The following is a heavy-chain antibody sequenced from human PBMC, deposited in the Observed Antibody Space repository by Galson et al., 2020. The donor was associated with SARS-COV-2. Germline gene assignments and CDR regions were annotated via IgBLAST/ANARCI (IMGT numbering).Heavy chain of an antibody. CDR2: ISYDGSNN. Sequence: GESLKISCAASGFTFSSYAMHWVSQAPGKGLEWVAVISYDGSNNYYADSVKGRFTISRDNYKNTLYLQMNSLGAEDTAVYYCARAEGGLYCSGGSCPFDYWGQGTLVTVSS. D-gene: IGHD2-15*01. CDR1: GFTFSSYA. J-gene: IGHJ4*02. V-gene: IGHV3-30-3*01. CDR3: ARAEGGLYCSGGSCPFDY.